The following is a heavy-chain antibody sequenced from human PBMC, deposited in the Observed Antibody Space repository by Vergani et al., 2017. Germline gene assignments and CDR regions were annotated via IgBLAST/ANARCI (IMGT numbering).Heavy chain of an antibody. CDR1: GFSILTSEMC. V-gene: IGHV2-70*01. D-gene: IGHD5-12*01. CDR2: IDWNDNK. CDR3: ARIRRRGRSGYDIFDF. J-gene: IGHJ4*02. Sequence: QVTLRESGPALVKPTQTLTLTCTFSGFSILTSEMCVSWISQPPGKALEWLALIDWNDNKYFNTSLKTRLTISKDASKNQVVLTMTNMDPVDTATYYCARIRRRGRSGYDIFDFWGQGILVTVAS.